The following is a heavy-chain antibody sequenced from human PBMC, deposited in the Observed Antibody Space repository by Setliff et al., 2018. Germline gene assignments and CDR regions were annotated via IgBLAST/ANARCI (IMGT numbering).Heavy chain of an antibody. Sequence: PGGSLRLSCRASGFTFSDFAMNWVRQAPGQGLEWVASISGSGDTTYYADSVKGRFTTPRANSKNTLSLQMSSLRTEDTAIYFCAGQGPIFGSGLVPGFDQWGQGTMVTVSS. CDR1: GFTFSDFA. CDR2: ISGSGDTT. CDR3: AGQGPIFGSGLVPGFDQ. D-gene: IGHD3-3*01. J-gene: IGHJ4*02. V-gene: IGHV3-23*01.